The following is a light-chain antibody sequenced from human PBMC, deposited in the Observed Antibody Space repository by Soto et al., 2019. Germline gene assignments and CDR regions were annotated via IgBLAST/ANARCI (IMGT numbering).Light chain of an antibody. CDR1: QSVSSSY. V-gene: IGKV3-20*01. CDR3: QQYGSSRWT. CDR2: GAS. Sequence: VLTQSPGALSFTQTERATLSSRVSQSVSSSYLAWYQQKPGLAPRLLIYGASSRATGIPDRFSGSGSGTDFTLTISRLEPEDFAVYYCQQYGSSRWTFGQGTKVDI. J-gene: IGKJ1*01.